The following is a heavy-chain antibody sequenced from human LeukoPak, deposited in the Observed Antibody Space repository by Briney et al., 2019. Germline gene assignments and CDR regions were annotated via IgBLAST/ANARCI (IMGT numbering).Heavy chain of an antibody. J-gene: IGHJ4*02. V-gene: IGHV4-4*07. CDR2: IYTSGSP. D-gene: IGHD1-14*01. Sequence: SETLSLTCTVSDGSISSYDWSWIRQPAGKGLEWIGRIYTSGSPTYNPSLKSRVTMSLGTSKNQFSLKLSSVTSADSAVYYCARGRIARNPFFDYWGQGTLVTVSS. CDR1: DGSISSYD. CDR3: ARGRIARNPFFDY.